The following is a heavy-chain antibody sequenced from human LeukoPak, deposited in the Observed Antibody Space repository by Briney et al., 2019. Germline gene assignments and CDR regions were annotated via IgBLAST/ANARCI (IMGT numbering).Heavy chain of an antibody. D-gene: IGHD1-26*01. V-gene: IGHV5-51*01. CDR3: TRQLYGSTSGGWFDP. CDR1: GYNFATYW. J-gene: IGHJ5*02. CDR2: VYPADSDT. Sequence: GESLKISCKGSGYNFATYWIGWVRQMPGKGLEWMGFVYPADSDTRYSPSFQGQVTISADRSISTAYLQWSSLRASDTAMYYCTRQLYGSTSGGWFDPWGQGTLVTVSS.